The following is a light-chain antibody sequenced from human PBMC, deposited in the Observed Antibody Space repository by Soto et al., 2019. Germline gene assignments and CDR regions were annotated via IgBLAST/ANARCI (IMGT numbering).Light chain of an antibody. CDR3: QQCNSFPIT. CDR1: QNIDNW. J-gene: IGKJ5*01. Sequence: DIQMTQSPSSVSASVGDRVTITCRASQNIDNWLAWYQHKPGKAPHLLIYSASTLQSGVPSRFSVSGSGTDFTLTISSLQPEDFATYFCQQCNSFPITFGQGTRLEI. V-gene: IGKV1-12*01. CDR2: SAS.